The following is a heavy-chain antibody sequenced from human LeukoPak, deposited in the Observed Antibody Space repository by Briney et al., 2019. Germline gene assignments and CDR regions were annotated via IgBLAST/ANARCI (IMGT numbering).Heavy chain of an antibody. D-gene: IGHD7-27*01. V-gene: IGHV3-7*01. CDR3: ASDPPWANDAFDI. CDR2: MRQDGTEK. Sequence: PGGSLRLSCEGSGSIFSNYLMSWVRQAPGKGLEWVANMRQDGTEKFYLDSVKGRFTVSRDNAKNSLYLQMNSLRAEDTAVYYCASDPPWANDAFDIWGQGTVVTVSS. J-gene: IGHJ3*02. CDR1: GSIFSNYL.